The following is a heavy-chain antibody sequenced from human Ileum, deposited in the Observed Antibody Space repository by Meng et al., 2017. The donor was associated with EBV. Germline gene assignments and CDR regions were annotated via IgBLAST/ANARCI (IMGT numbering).Heavy chain of an antibody. CDR3: ARGVTTVLYWFFDL. V-gene: IGHV1-18*01. D-gene: IGHD4-11*01. CDR1: GYTFTTYG. Sequence: QSQRVTSGAGVKKPGASVTFSWRASGYTFTTYGISWVGQAPGQGLEWMGRISADSGNTNYPQKFQGRVTMTTDTSTRTAYMEVRRLRSDDTAVYYCARGVTTVLYWFFDLWGRGTLVTVSS. CDR2: ISADSGNT. J-gene: IGHJ2*01.